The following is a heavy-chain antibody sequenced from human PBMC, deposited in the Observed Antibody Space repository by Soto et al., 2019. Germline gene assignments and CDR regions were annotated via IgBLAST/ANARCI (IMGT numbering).Heavy chain of an antibody. CDR1: GYTFTSYG. V-gene: IGHV1-18*01. CDR3: ARAGRYSSSWSNWFDA. Sequence: ASVKVSCKASGYTFTSYGISWVRQAPGQGLEWMGWISAYNGNTNYAQKLQGRVTMTTDTSTSTAYMELRSLRSDDTAVYYCARAGRYSSSWSNWFDAWGQGIQVTVSS. D-gene: IGHD6-13*01. J-gene: IGHJ5*02. CDR2: ISAYNGNT.